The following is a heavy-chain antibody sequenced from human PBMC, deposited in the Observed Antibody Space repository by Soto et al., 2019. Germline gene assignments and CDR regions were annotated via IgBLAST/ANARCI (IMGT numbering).Heavy chain of an antibody. CDR3: ARFNWNQSPHYYYGMDV. J-gene: IGHJ6*02. V-gene: IGHV1-3*01. CDR1: GYTFTSYA. CDR2: INAGNGNT. D-gene: IGHD1-1*01. Sequence: ASVKVSCKASGYTFTSYAMHWVRQAPGQRLEWMGWINAGNGNTKYSQKFQGRVTITRDTSASTAYMKLSSLRSEDTAVYYCARFNWNQSPHYYYGMDVWGQGTTVTVSS.